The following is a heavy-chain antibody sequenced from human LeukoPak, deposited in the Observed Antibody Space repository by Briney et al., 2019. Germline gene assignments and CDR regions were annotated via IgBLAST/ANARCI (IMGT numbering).Heavy chain of an antibody. CDR1: GGSISSYY. CDR3: ARLPVVVPPNWVLRYYGMDV. CDR2: IYYSGST. D-gene: IGHD2-2*01. V-gene: IGHV4-59*01. Sequence: SETLSLTCTVSGGSISSYYWSWIRQPPGKGLEWIGYIYYSGSTNYNPSLKSRVTISVDTSKNQFSLKLSSVTAADTAVYYCARLPVVVPPNWVLRYYGMDVWGQGTTVTVSS. J-gene: IGHJ6*02.